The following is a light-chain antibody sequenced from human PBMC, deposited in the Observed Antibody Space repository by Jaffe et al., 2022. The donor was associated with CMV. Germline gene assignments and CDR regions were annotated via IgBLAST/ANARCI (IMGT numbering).Light chain of an antibody. J-gene: IGKJ2*01. V-gene: IGKV2-30*01. CDR3: MQGTHWPGYT. Sequence: DVVMTQSPLSLPVTLGQPASISCRSSQSLLYSDGNTYLHWFQQRPGQSPRRLIYKVSNRDSGVPDRFSGSGSGTDFTLTISRVEAEDVGLYYCMQGTHWPGYTFGQGTKLEIK. CDR2: KVS. CDR1: QSLLYSDGNTY.